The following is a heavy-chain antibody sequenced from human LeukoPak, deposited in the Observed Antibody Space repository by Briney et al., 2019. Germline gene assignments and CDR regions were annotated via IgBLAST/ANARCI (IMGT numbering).Heavy chain of an antibody. J-gene: IGHJ1*01. Sequence: ASVSVSCKASGYTFTGYYMHWVRQAPGQGLEWMGWINPDSGGTKFAQKVQGRVTMTRDTSITTVYMELSRLRSDDTAVYYCAKDQRGYSGYPYNWGQGTLVTVSS. CDR3: AKDQRGYSGYPYN. CDR2: INPDSGGT. D-gene: IGHD5-12*01. V-gene: IGHV1-2*02. CDR1: GYTFTGYY.